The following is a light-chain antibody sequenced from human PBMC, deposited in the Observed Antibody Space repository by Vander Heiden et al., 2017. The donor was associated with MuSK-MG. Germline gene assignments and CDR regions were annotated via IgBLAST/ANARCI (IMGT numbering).Light chain of an antibody. V-gene: IGKV3-11*01. Sequence: EIVLTQSPATLSLSPGERATLSCRASQSVGTSLGWYQQKPGQAPRLFIFAASNRASGIPARFSGSGSGTDFTLTISTLEPEDFAVYYCQQHSDWPYTFGQGTTMEIK. CDR1: QSVGTS. CDR2: AAS. CDR3: QQHSDWPYT. J-gene: IGKJ2*01.